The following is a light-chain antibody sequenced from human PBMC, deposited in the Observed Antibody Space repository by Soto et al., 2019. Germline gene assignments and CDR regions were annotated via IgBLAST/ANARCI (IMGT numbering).Light chain of an antibody. CDR3: QKYTNVPT. V-gene: IGKV1-27*01. Sequence: DIQMTQSPSSLSASVGDRVTITCRASQGISNYLAWYHQIPGKVPKLLISAASTLKSGVPSRFSGSGSGTDFTLTISSLQPEDVATYYCQKYTNVPTFGGGTKVEIK. CDR2: AAS. J-gene: IGKJ4*01. CDR1: QGISNY.